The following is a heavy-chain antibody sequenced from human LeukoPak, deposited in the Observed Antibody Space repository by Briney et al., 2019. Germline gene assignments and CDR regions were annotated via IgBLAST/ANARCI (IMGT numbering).Heavy chain of an antibody. V-gene: IGHV4-59*01. CDR2: IYYSGST. D-gene: IGHD2/OR15-2a*01. J-gene: IGHJ4*02. CDR1: GGSISSYY. Sequence: PSETLSLTCAVSGGSISSYYWSWIRQPPGKGLEWIGYIYYSGSTNYNPSLKSRVTISVDTSKNQFSLKLSSVTAADTAVYYCASSRLSSFDYWGQGTLVTVSS. CDR3: ASSRLSSFDY.